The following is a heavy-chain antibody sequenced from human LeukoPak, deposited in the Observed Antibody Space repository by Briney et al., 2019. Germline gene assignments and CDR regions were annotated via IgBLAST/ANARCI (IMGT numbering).Heavy chain of an antibody. J-gene: IGHJ4*02. CDR2: IKQDGSDK. Sequence: GGSLRLSCAASGFTLSSYWMTWVRQAPGKGLEWVAKIKQDGSDKYYVDSVKGRFTISRDNAKNSLYLQMNSLRAEDTAVYYCARTDFWSGYHRGYFDCWGQGTLVTVSP. CDR1: GFTLSSYW. V-gene: IGHV3-7*05. D-gene: IGHD3-3*01. CDR3: ARTDFWSGYHRGYFDC.